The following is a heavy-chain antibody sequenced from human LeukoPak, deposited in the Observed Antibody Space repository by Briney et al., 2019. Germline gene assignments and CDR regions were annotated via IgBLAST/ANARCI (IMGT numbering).Heavy chain of an antibody. CDR1: GFTFSSYG. J-gene: IGHJ4*02. Sequence: PGGSLRLSCAASGFTFSSYGMHWVRQAPGKGLEWMAFIRYDGSNKYYADSVKGRFTISRDNSKNTLYLQMNSLRAEDTAVYYCANLPTYYYDSSGYYSGQGTLVTVSS. CDR3: ANLPTYYYDSSGYY. D-gene: IGHD3-22*01. V-gene: IGHV3-30*02. CDR2: IRYDGSNK.